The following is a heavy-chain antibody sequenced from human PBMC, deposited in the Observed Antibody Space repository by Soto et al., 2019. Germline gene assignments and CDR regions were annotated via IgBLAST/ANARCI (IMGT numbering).Heavy chain of an antibody. J-gene: IGHJ4*02. D-gene: IGHD6-13*01. CDR2: INTSGST. CDR3: ASRGSFPRH. CDR1: GGAFSGYY. Sequence: PSETLSLTCAVYGGAFSGYYRSWIRQPPWKGLEWVGEINTSGSTKYNPSLKSRVTISVDTSKNQFSLKLSSVTAEDTAVYYCASRGSFPRHWGQGTLVTVSS. V-gene: IGHV4-34*01.